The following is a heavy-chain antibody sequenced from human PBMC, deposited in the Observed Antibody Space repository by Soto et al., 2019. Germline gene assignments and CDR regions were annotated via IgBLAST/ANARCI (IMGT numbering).Heavy chain of an antibody. CDR3: AREGEEVAGTGNWFDP. D-gene: IGHD6-19*01. CDR1: GYCISSGDD. CDR2: IYHSGST. Sequence: SETLSLTCAVSGYCISSGDDGGWIRQPPGKGLEWIGSIYHSGSTYYNPSLKSRVTISVDTSKNQFSLKLSSVTAADTAVYYCAREGEEVAGTGNWFDPWGQGTLVTVSS. V-gene: IGHV4-38-2*02. J-gene: IGHJ5*02.